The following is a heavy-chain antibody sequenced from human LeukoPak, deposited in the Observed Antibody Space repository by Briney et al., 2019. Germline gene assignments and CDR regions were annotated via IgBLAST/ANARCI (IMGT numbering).Heavy chain of an antibody. V-gene: IGHV3-74*03. CDR2: ISSDGSST. CDR3: ARDQRVTGRPDIDY. D-gene: IGHD6-6*01. Sequence: GGSLRLSCAASGFTFRNHWMHWVRQTPGKGLVWVSRISSDGSSTTYADSVKGRFTISRDNAKNTLYLQMNNLRAEVTAMYYCARDQRVTGRPDIDYWGQGTLVIVS. J-gene: IGHJ4*02. CDR1: GFTFRNHW.